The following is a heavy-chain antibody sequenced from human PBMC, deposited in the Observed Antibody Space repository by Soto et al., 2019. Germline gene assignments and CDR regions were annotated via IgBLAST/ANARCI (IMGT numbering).Heavy chain of an antibody. CDR3: AHTPKGVLRYFDWLSIINNWFDP. CDR1: GFSLSTSGVG. D-gene: IGHD3-9*01. V-gene: IGHV2-5*02. J-gene: IGHJ5*02. Sequence: QITLKESGPTLVKPTQTLTLTCTFSGFSLSTSGVGVGWIRQPPGKALEWLALIYWDDDKRYSPSLKSRLTITKDTSKNQVVLTMTNMDPVDTATYYCAHTPKGVLRYFDWLSIINNWFDPWGQGTLVTVSS. CDR2: IYWDDDK.